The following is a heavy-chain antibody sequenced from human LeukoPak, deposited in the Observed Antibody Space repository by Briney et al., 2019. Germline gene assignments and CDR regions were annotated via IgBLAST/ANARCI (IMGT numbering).Heavy chain of an antibody. D-gene: IGHD6-13*01. CDR3: ARISPGIAAVGTGC. CDR2: INSDGSAT. V-gene: IGHV3-74*03. CDR1: GFTFRTYW. J-gene: IGHJ4*02. Sequence: AGGSLSLSCEASGFTFRTYWMHWVPQTPGNGLVWVPRINSDGSATTYAESVKGRCTISRDNAKNTLYLQMNSLRAEDTAVYYCARISPGIAAVGTGCWGQGTLVTVSS.